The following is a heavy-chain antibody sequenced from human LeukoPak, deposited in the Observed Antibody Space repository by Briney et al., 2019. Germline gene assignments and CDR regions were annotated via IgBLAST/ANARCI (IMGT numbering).Heavy chain of an antibody. Sequence: SETLSLTCTVSGYSISSGYYWGWIRQPPGKGLEWIGSIYHSGSTYYNPSLKSRVTISVDTSKNQFSLKLSSVTAADTAVYYCARRYSSGWSFDYWGQGALVTVSS. V-gene: IGHV4-38-2*02. CDR1: GYSISSGYY. CDR3: ARRYSSGWSFDY. D-gene: IGHD6-19*01. J-gene: IGHJ4*02. CDR2: IYHSGST.